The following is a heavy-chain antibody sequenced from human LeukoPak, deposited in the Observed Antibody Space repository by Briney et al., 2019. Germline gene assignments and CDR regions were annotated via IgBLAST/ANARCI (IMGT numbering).Heavy chain of an antibody. CDR2: IKSKTDGGTT. CDR3: TTRIWFGELLSPHY. Sequence: GGSLRLSCAASGFTFSSYGMSWVRQAPGKGLEWVGRIKSKTDGGTTDYAAPVKGRFTISRDDSKNTLYLQMNSLKTEDTAVYYCTTRIWFGELLSPHYWGQGTLVTVSS. CDR1: GFTFSSYG. D-gene: IGHD3-10*01. V-gene: IGHV3-15*01. J-gene: IGHJ4*02.